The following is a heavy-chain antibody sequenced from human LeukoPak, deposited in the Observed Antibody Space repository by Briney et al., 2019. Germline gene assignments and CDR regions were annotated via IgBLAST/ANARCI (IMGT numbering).Heavy chain of an antibody. J-gene: IGHJ4*02. CDR1: GYTFTSYG. V-gene: IGHV1-18*01. CDR2: ISAYNGNT. D-gene: IGHD2-2*02. CDR3: ARDCSSTSCYINLDY. Sequence: ASVKVSCKASGYTFTSYGISWVRQAPGQGLEWMGWISAYNGNTNYAQKLQGRVTMTTDTSTSTAYTELRSLRSDDTAVYYCARDCSSTSCYINLDYWGQGTLVTVSS.